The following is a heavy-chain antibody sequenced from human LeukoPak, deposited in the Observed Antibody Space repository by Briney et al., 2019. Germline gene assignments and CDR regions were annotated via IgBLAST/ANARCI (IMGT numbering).Heavy chain of an antibody. V-gene: IGHV4-59*01. CDR2: IYYSGST. D-gene: IGHD4-17*01. Sequence: PSETLSLTCTVSGGSISSYYWSWIRQPPGKGLEWIGYIYYSGSTNYNPSLKSRVTISVDTSKNQFSLKLSSVTAADTAVYYCARCPDYGVEYWYFDLWGRGTLVTVSA. J-gene: IGHJ2*01. CDR1: GGSISSYY. CDR3: ARCPDYGVEYWYFDL.